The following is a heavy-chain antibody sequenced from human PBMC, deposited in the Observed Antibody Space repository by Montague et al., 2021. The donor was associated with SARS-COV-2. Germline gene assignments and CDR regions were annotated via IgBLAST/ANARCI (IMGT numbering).Heavy chain of an antibody. J-gene: IGHJ4*02. CDR1: GGSFSTTRNY. D-gene: IGHD6-19*01. Sequence: SETLSLTCTLSGGSFSTTRNYWNWIRQPPGKGLEWIGTIYYTETTYYNPAPISGTTYYSPSLKSRVTISVDTSRNQVFLNLGSVTATDTAVYYCSNGGGIGVSDSWGQGTLVTVSS. CDR3: SNGGGIGVSDS. V-gene: IGHV4-39*01. CDR2: IYYTETTYYNPAPISGTT.